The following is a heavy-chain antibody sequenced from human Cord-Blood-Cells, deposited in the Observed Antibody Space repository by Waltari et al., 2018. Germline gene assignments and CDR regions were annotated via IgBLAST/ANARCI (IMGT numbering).Heavy chain of an antibody. D-gene: IGHD7-27*01. CDR2: ISSSSSYI. V-gene: IGHV3-21*01. J-gene: IGHJ4*02. CDR1: GFTFSSDS. Sequence: EVQLVESGGGLVKPGGSLRLSCAASGFTFSSDSMNWVRQATGKGREWVSSISSSSSYIYYADAVKGRFTISRDNAKNSLYLQMNSLRAEDTAVYYCARVTGIFDYWGQGTLVTVSS. CDR3: ARVTGIFDY.